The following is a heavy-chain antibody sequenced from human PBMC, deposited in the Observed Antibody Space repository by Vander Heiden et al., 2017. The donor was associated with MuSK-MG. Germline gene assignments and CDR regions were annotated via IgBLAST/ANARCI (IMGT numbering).Heavy chain of an antibody. J-gene: IGHJ4*02. CDR1: GFTFINYA. V-gene: IGHV3-23*01. CDR3: AVPAAGTLYDY. Sequence: EVQLFESGGDLVQPGGSLRLSCAASGFTFINYAMSWVRQAPGKGLEWVSGITAVGGSTYDADSVKGRFTISRDISKNTLYLQMKGVRAEDTAVYYGAVPAAGTLYDYWVQGRVITLFS. D-gene: IGHD6-13*01. CDR2: ITAVGGST.